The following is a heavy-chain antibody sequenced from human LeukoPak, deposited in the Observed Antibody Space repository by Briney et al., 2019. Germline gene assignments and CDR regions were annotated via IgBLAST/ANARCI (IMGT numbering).Heavy chain of an antibody. V-gene: IGHV4-34*01. CDR3: ARWASVQGYSYGHYYFDY. J-gene: IGHJ4*02. Sequence: SETLSLTCAVYGGSFSGYYWSWIRQPPGKGLEWIGEINHSGSTNYNPSLKSRVTISVDTSKNQFSLKLSSVTAADTAVYYCARWASVQGYSYGHYYFDYWGQGTLVTVSS. CDR2: INHSGST. D-gene: IGHD5-18*01. CDR1: GGSFSGYY.